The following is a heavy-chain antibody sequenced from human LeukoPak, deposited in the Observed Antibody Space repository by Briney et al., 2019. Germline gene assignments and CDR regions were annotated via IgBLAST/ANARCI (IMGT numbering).Heavy chain of an antibody. V-gene: IGHV3-30*04. CDR2: ISYDGSNK. Sequence: GGSLRLSCAASGFTFSSYAMHWVRQAPGKGLEWVAVISYDGSNKYYADSVKGRFTISRDNSKNTLHLQMNSLRAEDTAVYYCAREPYSYGPGSDFDYWGQGTLVTVSS. CDR3: AREPYSYGPGSDFDY. J-gene: IGHJ4*02. D-gene: IGHD5-18*01. CDR1: GFTFSSYA.